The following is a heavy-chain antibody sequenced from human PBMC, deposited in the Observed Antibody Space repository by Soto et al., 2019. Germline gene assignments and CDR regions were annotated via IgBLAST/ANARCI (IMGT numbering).Heavy chain of an antibody. CDR1: GGTSTIYT. V-gene: IGHV1-69*08. CDR3: ATEKYGAGRVGVDT. D-gene: IGHD1-26*01. Sequence: QVQLVQSGAEVKKPGSSLKVSCETSGGTSTIYTITWVRQAPGQGLQWMGRIVPTLRLTNYAQDFQGRLTQPADTSTSTAHMELSSLTSEDTAVYYCATEKYGAGRVGVDTWGQGTLVTVSS. J-gene: IGHJ5*02. CDR2: IVPTLRLT.